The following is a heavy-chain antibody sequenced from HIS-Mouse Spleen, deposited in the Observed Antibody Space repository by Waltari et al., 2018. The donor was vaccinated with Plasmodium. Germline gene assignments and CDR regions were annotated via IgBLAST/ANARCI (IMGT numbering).Heavy chain of an antibody. J-gene: IGHJ4*02. Sequence: QVQLQQWGAGLLKPSETLSLTCAVYGGSFSGYYWSWIRQPPGKGLEWIGEINHSGSTNYNPALKDGGTISVDTSKNQFSLKLSSVTAADTAVYYCASSGSGSYYYWGQGTLVTVSS. D-gene: IGHD3-10*01. CDR1: GGSFSGYY. CDR3: ASSGSGSYYY. CDR2: INHSGST. V-gene: IGHV4-34*01.